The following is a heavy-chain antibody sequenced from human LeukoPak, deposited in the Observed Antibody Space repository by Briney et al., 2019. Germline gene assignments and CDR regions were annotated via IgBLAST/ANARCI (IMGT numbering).Heavy chain of an antibody. Sequence: PGGSLRLSCAASGFTFTSYAMSWVRQAPGKVLERVSAISGSSGSTYYADSVKGRFTISRDNSKNTLYLQMNSLRAEDTAVYYCAKAGGQQLPRSPKNTYYFDYWGQGTLVTVSS. D-gene: IGHD6-13*01. CDR2: ISGSSGST. CDR3: AKAGGQQLPRSPKNTYYFDY. CDR1: GFTFTSYA. J-gene: IGHJ4*02. V-gene: IGHV3-23*01.